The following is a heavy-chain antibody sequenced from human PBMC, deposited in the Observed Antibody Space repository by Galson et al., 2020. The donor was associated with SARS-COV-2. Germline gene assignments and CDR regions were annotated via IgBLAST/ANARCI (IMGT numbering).Heavy chain of an antibody. D-gene: IGHD2-2*01. V-gene: IGHV4-39*07. CDR2: ISHSGSA. J-gene: IGHJ4*02. CDR3: YYAGN. Sequence: SETLSLTCAVSGGSVTSTSSSYYWSWIRQPPGKGLEWIGSISHSGSAYYNSSLKSRVTISIDPSRDQFSLQLPSVTAADTAMYYCYYAGNWGQGTLVIVSS. CDR1: GGSVTSTSSSYY.